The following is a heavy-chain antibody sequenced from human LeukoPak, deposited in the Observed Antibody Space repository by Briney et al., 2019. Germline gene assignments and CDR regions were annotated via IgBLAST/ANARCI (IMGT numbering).Heavy chain of an antibody. D-gene: IGHD3-22*01. Sequence: GGSLRLSCAASGFTFDDYAMHWVRQAPGKGLEWVSGISWNSDSIGYADSVKGRFTISRDNAKNSLYLQMNSLRAEDMALYYCARVRRGIDYYDRWGQGTLVTVSS. J-gene: IGHJ4*02. V-gene: IGHV3-9*03. CDR2: ISWNSDSI. CDR1: GFTFDDYA. CDR3: ARVRRGIDYYDR.